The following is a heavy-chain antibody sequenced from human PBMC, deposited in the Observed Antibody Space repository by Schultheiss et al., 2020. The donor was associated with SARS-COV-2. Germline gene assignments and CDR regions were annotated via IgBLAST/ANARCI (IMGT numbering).Heavy chain of an antibody. J-gene: IGHJ6*03. Sequence: SQTLSLTCAVYGGSFNGYYWSWIRQPPGKGLEWIGEINHSGSTNYNPSLKSRVTISVDTSKNQFSLKLSSVTAADTAVYYCARVAAPVYYYYMDVWGKGTTVTVSS. V-gene: IGHV4-34*01. CDR1: GGSFNGYY. D-gene: IGHD6-13*01. CDR2: INHSGST. CDR3: ARVAAPVYYYYMDV.